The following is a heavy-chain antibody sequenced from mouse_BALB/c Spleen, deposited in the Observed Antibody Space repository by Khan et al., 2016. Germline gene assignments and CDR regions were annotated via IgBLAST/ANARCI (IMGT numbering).Heavy chain of an antibody. CDR3: ASALPADY. J-gene: IGHJ2*03. CDR1: GYTITSGYY. D-gene: IGHD1-1*01. Sequence: EVQLQESGPGLVKPSQSLSLTCSVTGYTITSGYYRNWIRQFPGNTLELMGLISYDGSNNYNPSLQNRNTITGDTTKNQFFLKLNSVTAEVTAIYCCASALPADYWGQGTSLTVSS. CDR2: ISYDGSN. V-gene: IGHV3-6*02.